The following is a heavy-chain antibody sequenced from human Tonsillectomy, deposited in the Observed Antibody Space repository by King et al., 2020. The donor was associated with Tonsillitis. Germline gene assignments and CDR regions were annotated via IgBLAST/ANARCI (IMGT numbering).Heavy chain of an antibody. Sequence: VQLVESGGTLVKPGGSLRLSCAASGFTFSDFYMTWIRQAPGKGLEWVSYISGSSSYTSYADSVKGRFTTSRDNANNSLSLQMNTLRAEDTAVYYCARLYGSIDYWGQGTLVTVSS. D-gene: IGHD4-23*01. CDR3: ARLYGSIDY. CDR2: ISGSSSYT. CDR1: GFTFSDFY. J-gene: IGHJ4*02. V-gene: IGHV3-11*06.